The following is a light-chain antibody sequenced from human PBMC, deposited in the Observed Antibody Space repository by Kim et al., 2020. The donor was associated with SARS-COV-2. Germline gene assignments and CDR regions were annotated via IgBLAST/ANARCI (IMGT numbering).Light chain of an antibody. CDR1: SLRRYY. CDR3: NSRDNSGNHWV. V-gene: IGLV3-19*01. CDR2: GKN. Sequence: SSELTQDPAVSVALGQTVRITCQGDSLRRYYASWYQQKPGQAPVLVIYGKNNRPSGIPDRFSGSTSGNTASLTITGAQAEDEADYYCNSRDNSGNHWVFGGGTQLTVL. J-gene: IGLJ3*02.